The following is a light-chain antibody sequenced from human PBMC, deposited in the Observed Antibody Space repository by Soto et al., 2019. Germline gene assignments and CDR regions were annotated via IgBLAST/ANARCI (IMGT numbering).Light chain of an antibody. CDR2: GAS. CDR3: QQYGGSPIT. CDR1: QSVTTR. V-gene: IGKV3-20*01. Sequence: IVVTPSPGTLSSSPGERVTLSCRASQSVTTRLAWYHHKPGQAPTLLMSGASTRASGVPVRFSGSGSGTDFTLTITRLEPEDFALYYCQQYGGSPITVGLGTRLEIK. J-gene: IGKJ5*01.